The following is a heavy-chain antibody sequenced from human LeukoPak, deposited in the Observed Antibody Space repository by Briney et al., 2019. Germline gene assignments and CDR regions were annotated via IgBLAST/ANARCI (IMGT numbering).Heavy chain of an antibody. V-gene: IGHV3-30*03. D-gene: IGHD3/OR15-3a*01. CDR2: ISFDGSYK. J-gene: IGHJ4*02. Sequence: AGGSLRLSCAASGFTFSNYGMHWVRQAPGKGLEWVAVISFDGSYKYYADSVKGRFTISRDNSKNTLYLQMNSLRAEDTAVYYCASKEDFVDYWGQGTLVTVSS. CDR1: GFTFSNYG. CDR3: ASKEDFVDY.